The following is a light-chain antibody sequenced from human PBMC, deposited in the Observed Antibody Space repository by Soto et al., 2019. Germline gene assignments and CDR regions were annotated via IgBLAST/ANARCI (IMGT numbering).Light chain of an antibody. Sequence: DIQMTQSPSTLSASVGDRVTITCRASQSISSWLAWYQQKPGRAPKLLIYKATSLESGVPSRFSDRGSGTEFALAISSRQSDGFAACDCQQYNCFPTFGQGAKVEI. V-gene: IGKV1-5*03. J-gene: IGKJ1*01. CDR3: QQYNCFPT. CDR1: QSISSW. CDR2: KAT.